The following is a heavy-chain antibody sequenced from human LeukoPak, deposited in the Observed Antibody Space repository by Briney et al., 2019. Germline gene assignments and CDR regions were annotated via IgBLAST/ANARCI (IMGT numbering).Heavy chain of an antibody. CDR1: GFTFSSYW. CDR2: IKQDGSEK. D-gene: IGHD5-18*01. V-gene: IGHV3-7*01. CDR3: ARDLVDTAMVTGFDY. Sequence: PGGSLRLSCAASGFTFSSYWMSWVRQAPGKGLEWVANIKQDGSEKYYVDSVKGRFTISRDNAKNSLYLQMNSLRAEDTAVYYCARDLVDTAMVTGFDYWGQGTLVTVSS. J-gene: IGHJ4*02.